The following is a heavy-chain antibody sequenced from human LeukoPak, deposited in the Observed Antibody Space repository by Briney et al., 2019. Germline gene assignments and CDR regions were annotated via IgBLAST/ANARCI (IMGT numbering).Heavy chain of an antibody. CDR2: INHSGST. V-gene: IGHV4-34*01. CDR3: ARDVVDYDFWSGYSDY. D-gene: IGHD3-3*01. Sequence: PSETLSLTCAVYGGSFSGYYWSWIRQPPGKGLEWIGEINHSGSTNYNPSLKSRVTISVDTSKNQFSLNLSSVTAADTAVYYCARDVVDYDFWSGYSDYWGQGTLVTVSS. CDR1: GGSFSGYY. J-gene: IGHJ4*02.